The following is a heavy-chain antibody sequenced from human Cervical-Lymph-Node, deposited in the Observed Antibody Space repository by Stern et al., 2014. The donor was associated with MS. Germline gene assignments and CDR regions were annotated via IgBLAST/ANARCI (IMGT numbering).Heavy chain of an antibody. Sequence: VQLVESGAEVKKPGASVQLSCKASGYTLTTYHMHWGRQAPGQGLEWMGVIRQSGGDKTYAQRFQGMVTMTRDKSTNTIYMELSSLRSEDSAMYYCARALSSGLWYFDCWGQGTLVTVSS. CDR1: GYTLTTYH. D-gene: IGHD6-19*01. CDR2: IRQSGGDK. V-gene: IGHV1-46*01. CDR3: ARALSSGLWYFDC. J-gene: IGHJ4*02.